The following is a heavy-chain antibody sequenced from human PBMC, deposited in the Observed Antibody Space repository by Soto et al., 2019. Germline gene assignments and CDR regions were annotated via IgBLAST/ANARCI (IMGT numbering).Heavy chain of an antibody. J-gene: IGHJ4*02. CDR3: ARGNVVAIDY. CDR2: IYHSGST. V-gene: IGHV4-59*12. D-gene: IGHD2-21*01. Sequence: PSETLSLTCPVSGGSISSYYWSWIRQPPGKGLEWIGYIYHSGSTYYNPSLKSRVTISVDRSKNQFSLKLSSVTAADTAVYYCARGNVVAIDYWGQGTLVTVSS. CDR1: GGSISSYY.